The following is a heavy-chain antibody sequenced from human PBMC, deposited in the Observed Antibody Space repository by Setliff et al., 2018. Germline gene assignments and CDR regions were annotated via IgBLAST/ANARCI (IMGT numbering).Heavy chain of an antibody. J-gene: IGHJ4*02. CDR3: ASYRQDVNY. D-gene: IGHD4-4*01. CDR2: INHSGST. CDR1: GGSISSGSYY. V-gene: IGHV4-61*09. Sequence: PSETLSLTCTVSGGSISSGSYYWSWIRQPAGKGLEWIGEINHSGSTNYNPSLKSRVTISVDTSKNQFSLKLSSVTAADTAVYYCASYRQDVNYWGQGTLVTVSS.